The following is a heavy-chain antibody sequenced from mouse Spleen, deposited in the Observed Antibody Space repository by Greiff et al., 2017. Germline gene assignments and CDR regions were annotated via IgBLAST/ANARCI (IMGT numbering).Heavy chain of an antibody. Sequence: EVKLVESGPGLVKPSQSLSLTCTATGYSITSDYVWKWNRQPAGNKQEWMGDISYSGSTSYNPSLKSRISITRDTSKNQFFLQLNSVTTEDTATYYCARNYRYDVRYAMDYWGQGTSVTVSS. CDR1: GYSITSDYV. D-gene: IGHD2-14*01. V-gene: IGHV3-2*02. J-gene: IGHJ4*01. CDR2: ISYSGST. CDR3: ARNYRYDVRYAMDY.